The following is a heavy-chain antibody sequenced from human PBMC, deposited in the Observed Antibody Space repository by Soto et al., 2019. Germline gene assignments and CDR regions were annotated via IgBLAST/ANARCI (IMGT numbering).Heavy chain of an antibody. CDR3: ACQAVAGPR. D-gene: IGHD6-19*01. Sequence: EVQLVESGGGLVQPGGSLRLSCAASGFTVGNNYMNWVRQAPGKGLEWVSVIYSGGRTDYADSVKGRFTISRDSSQKPLVPPMNRLRAEGTAYFFRACQAVAGPRWGQGTLVTVSS. V-gene: IGHV3-66*01. CDR2: IYSGGRT. CDR1: GFTVGNNY. J-gene: IGHJ4*02.